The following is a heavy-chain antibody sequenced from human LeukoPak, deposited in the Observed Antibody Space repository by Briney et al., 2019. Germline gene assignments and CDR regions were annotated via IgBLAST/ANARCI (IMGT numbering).Heavy chain of an antibody. CDR1: GGTFSSYT. D-gene: IGHD3-22*01. J-gene: IGHJ4*02. V-gene: IGHV1-69*01. CDR2: IIRIFGTT. CDR3: ARGHRYDTSGYSAFDY. Sequence: SVKLSCTASGGTFSSYTMTWVRQAPGQGLEWMGGIIRIFGTTNYAQNFAGRVTIPADESTSTAYMELSSLRSEDTAVYYCARGHRYDTSGYSAFDYWGQGTLVTVSS.